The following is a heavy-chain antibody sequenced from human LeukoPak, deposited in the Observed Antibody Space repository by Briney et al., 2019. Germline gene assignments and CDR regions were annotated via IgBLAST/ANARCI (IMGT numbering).Heavy chain of an antibody. J-gene: IGHJ4*02. CDR1: GFTVSSKY. V-gene: IGHV3-66*01. CDR2: IYSGGNT. D-gene: IGHD6-19*01. Sequence: HSGGSLRLSCAASGFTVSSKYMSGVRQAPGKGLEWVSVIYSGGNTYYADSGNGRFTISRDNSKNTVNLQMNSLRAEDTAVYYCASGIEVGPIYFDYWGQGTLVTVSS. CDR3: ASGIEVGPIYFDY.